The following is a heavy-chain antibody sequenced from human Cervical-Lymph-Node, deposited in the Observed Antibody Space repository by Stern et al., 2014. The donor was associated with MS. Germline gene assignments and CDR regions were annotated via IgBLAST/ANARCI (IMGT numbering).Heavy chain of an antibody. V-gene: IGHV1-69*06. D-gene: IGHD2-15*01. CDR3: ARDYSALDS. Sequence: VQLVESGAEMKKPGSSVKVSCTASGGTFGNYGITWVRQAPGQGLEWMVDNIPILATANYAQQFQGRVTMTADKSTSTAYMELSSLTSEDTAIYYCARDYSALDSWGQGTLVTVSS. CDR2: NIPILATA. CDR1: GGTFGNYG. J-gene: IGHJ4*02.